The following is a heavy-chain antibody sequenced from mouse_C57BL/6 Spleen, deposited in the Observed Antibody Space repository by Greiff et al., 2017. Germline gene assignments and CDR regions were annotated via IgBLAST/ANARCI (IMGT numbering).Heavy chain of an antibody. CDR1: GYTFTSYW. J-gene: IGHJ3*01. D-gene: IGHD2-1*01. Sequence: QVQLQQPGAELVRPGSSVKLSCKASGYTFTSYWMHWVKQRPIQGLEWIGNIDPSDSETHYNQKFKDKATLTVDKSSSTAYMQLSSLTSEDSAVYYCAREGIYYGNYVCWFAYWGQGTLVTVSA. CDR2: IDPSDSET. CDR3: AREGIYYGNYVCWFAY. V-gene: IGHV1-52*01.